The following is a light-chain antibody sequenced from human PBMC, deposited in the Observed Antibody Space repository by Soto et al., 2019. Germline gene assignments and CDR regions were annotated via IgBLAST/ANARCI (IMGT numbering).Light chain of an antibody. J-gene: IGKJ1*01. V-gene: IGKV2-28*01. CDR1: QSLLHTNGYNS. CDR3: MQALQTPPT. CDR2: LGS. Sequence: DIVMTQSPLSLPVTPGEPASISCRSGQSLLHTNGYNSLDWYLQKPGQSPQLLIYLGSNRASGVPDRFSGSGSGTYFTLKISRVEAEDVGVYYCMQALQTPPTFGQGTKVEIK.